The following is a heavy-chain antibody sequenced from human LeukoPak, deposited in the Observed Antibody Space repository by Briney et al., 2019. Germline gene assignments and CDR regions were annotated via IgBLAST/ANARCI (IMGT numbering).Heavy chain of an antibody. J-gene: IGHJ4*02. Sequence: GGSLRLSCVASGLIFSTHAMSWVRLAPGRGLEWVSTISDSGGSTYYTESVKGRFTISRDNSMSTLSLQMKSLRVEDTALYYCARGYCSGGSCTWGLFDSWGQGTLVTVSS. CDR1: GLIFSTHA. D-gene: IGHD2-15*01. CDR3: ARGYCSGGSCTWGLFDS. V-gene: IGHV3-23*01. CDR2: ISDSGGST.